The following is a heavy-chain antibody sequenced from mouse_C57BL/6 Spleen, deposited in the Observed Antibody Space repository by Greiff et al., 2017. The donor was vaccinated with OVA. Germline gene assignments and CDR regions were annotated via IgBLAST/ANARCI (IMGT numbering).Heavy chain of an antibody. D-gene: IGHD1-1*01. CDR2: IDPSDSYT. CDR1: GYTFTSYW. Sequence: QVQLQQPGAELVKPGASVKLSCKASGYTFTSYWMQWVKQRPGQGLEWIGEIDPSDSYTNYHQKFKGKATLTVDTSSSTAYMQLSSLTSEDSAVYYCARRGYGSFDYWGQGTTLTVSS. J-gene: IGHJ2*01. V-gene: IGHV1-50*01. CDR3: ARRGYGSFDY.